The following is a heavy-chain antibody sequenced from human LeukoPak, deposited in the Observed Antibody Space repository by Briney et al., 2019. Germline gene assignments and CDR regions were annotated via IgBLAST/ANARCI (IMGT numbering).Heavy chain of an antibody. CDR1: GYTFTSYD. V-gene: IGHV1-18*01. D-gene: IGHD3-10*01. CDR2: ISAYNGNT. J-gene: IGHJ4*02. CDR3: ARVPDYYGSGSYLSSVDY. Sequence: ASVKVSCKASGYTFTSYDINWVRQAPGQGLEWMGWISAYNGNTNYAQKLQGRVTMTTDTSTSTAYMELRSLRSDDTAVYYCARVPDYYGSGSYLSSVDYWGQGTLVTVSS.